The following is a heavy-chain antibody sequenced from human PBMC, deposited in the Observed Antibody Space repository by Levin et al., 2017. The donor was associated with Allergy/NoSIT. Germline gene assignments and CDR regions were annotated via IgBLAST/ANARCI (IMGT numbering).Heavy chain of an antibody. CDR3: ARTPGRTRYFDY. V-gene: IGHV3-7*01. CDR1: GFTFGDWW. D-gene: IGHD1-14*01. J-gene: IGHJ4*02. CDR2: VRQSGSEK. Sequence: ETLSLTCAVSGFTFGDWWMNWVRQAPGKGLEWVANVRQSGSEKFYVDSVKGRFSSFRENAKNSLYLQMNSLRAEDSAVYYCARTPGRTRYFDYWGQGTLVAVSS.